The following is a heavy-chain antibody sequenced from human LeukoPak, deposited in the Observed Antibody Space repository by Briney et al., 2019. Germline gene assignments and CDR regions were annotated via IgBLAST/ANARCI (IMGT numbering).Heavy chain of an antibody. CDR2: ISSSSTTI. CDR3: AELGITMIGGV. J-gene: IGHJ6*04. CDR1: GFTFSSYS. V-gene: IGHV3-48*01. Sequence: GGSLRLSCAASGFTFSSYSMMWVRQAPGKGLEWVSYISSSSTTIHYADSVKGRFTISRDNAKNSVYLQMNSLRAEDTAVYYCAELGITMIGGVWGKGTTVTISS. D-gene: IGHD3-10*02.